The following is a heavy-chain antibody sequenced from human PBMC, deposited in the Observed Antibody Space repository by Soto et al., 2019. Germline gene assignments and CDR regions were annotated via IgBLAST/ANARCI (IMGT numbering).Heavy chain of an antibody. J-gene: IGHJ4*02. CDR3: GNWVEGSNVYFDY. Sequence: PGGSLRLSCAASGFFFSGYAMTWARRAPGKGLGWVSAISGSGANAYYADSVKGRFTISRDNSKNTLYLLMNSLRAEDTAVYYCGNWVEGSNVYFDYWGRGALVTVSS. V-gene: IGHV3-23*01. CDR2: ISGSGANA. D-gene: IGHD6-13*01. CDR1: GFFFSGYA.